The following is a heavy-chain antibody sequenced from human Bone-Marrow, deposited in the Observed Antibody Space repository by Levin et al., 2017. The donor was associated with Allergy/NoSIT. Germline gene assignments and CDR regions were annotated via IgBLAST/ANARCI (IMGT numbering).Heavy chain of an antibody. D-gene: IGHD4-17*01. CDR2: ISSRGSTI. Sequence: AGGSLRLSCAASGFIFSDYSLNWVRRAPGRGLEWLSYISSRGSTIYYADSVKGRITISRDNAKNSLFLQMTSLRVDDAAVYYCARDWGLTVTTGYFDYWGQGALVTVSS. CDR3: ARDWGLTVTTGYFDY. V-gene: IGHV3-48*01. J-gene: IGHJ4*02. CDR1: GFIFSDYS.